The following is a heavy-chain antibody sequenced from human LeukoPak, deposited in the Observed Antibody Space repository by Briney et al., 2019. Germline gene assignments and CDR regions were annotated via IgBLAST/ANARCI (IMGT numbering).Heavy chain of an antibody. Sequence: ETLSLTCAVYGGSFSGYYWSWIRQPPGKGLEWIGEINHSGSTNYNPSLKSRVTISVDTSKNQFSLKLSSVTAADTAVYYCARDIYDILTGPLDYWGQGTLDTVSS. CDR1: GGSFSGYY. J-gene: IGHJ4*02. CDR2: INHSGST. V-gene: IGHV4-34*01. D-gene: IGHD3-9*01. CDR3: ARDIYDILTGPLDY.